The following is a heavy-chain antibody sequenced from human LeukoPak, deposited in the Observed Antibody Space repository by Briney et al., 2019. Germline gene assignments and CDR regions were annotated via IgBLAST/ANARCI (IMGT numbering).Heavy chain of an antibody. CDR3: ASGYDYYFDY. Sequence: PSETLSLTCAVSGGSISSGGYSWSWIRQPPGKGLEWIGYIYHSGSTYYNPSLKSRVTISVDRSKNQFSLKLSSVTAADTAVYYCASGYDYYFDYWGQGTLVTVSS. CDR2: IYHSGST. J-gene: IGHJ4*02. D-gene: IGHD5-12*01. CDR1: GGSISSGGYS. V-gene: IGHV4-30-2*01.